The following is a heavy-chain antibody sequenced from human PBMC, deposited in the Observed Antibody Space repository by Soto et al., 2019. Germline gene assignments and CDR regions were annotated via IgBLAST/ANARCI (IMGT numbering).Heavy chain of an antibody. Sequence: ASVKVSCTASGYTFTSYAMHWVRQAPGQRLEWMGWINAGNRNTKYSQKFQGRVTITRDTSASTAYMELSSLRSEDTAVYYCARDRGRGTYLTIAAAGRNWFDPWGQGTLVTVPQ. D-gene: IGHD6-13*01. V-gene: IGHV1-3*01. CDR3: ARDRGRGTYLTIAAAGRNWFDP. CDR2: INAGNRNT. CDR1: GYTFTSYA. J-gene: IGHJ5*02.